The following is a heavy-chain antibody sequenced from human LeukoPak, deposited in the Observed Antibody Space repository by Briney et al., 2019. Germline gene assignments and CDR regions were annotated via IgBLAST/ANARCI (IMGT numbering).Heavy chain of an antibody. D-gene: IGHD1-26*01. V-gene: IGHV3-23*01. Sequence: GGSLRLSCAASGFTFSSYAMSWVRQAPGKGLEWVSAISGSGGSTYYADSVKGRFTTSRDNSKNTLYLQMNSLRAEDTAVYYCAKVGGSFYYFDYWGQGTLVTVSS. J-gene: IGHJ4*02. CDR2: ISGSGGST. CDR3: AKVGGSFYYFDY. CDR1: GFTFSSYA.